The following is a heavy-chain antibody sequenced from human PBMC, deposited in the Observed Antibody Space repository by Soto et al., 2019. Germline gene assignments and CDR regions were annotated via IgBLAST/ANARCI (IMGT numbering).Heavy chain of an antibody. CDR1: GGSISSYY. CDR2: IYYSGST. Sequence: QVQLQESGPGLVKPSETLSLTCTVSGGSISSYYWSWIRQHPGKGLEWIGYIYYSGSTNYNPSLKSRVTISVDTSKNQLSLKLSSVTAADTAVYYCARGLDLLWFGEGYYGMDVWGQGTTVTVSS. V-gene: IGHV4-59*01. J-gene: IGHJ6*02. CDR3: ARGLDLLWFGEGYYGMDV. D-gene: IGHD3-10*01.